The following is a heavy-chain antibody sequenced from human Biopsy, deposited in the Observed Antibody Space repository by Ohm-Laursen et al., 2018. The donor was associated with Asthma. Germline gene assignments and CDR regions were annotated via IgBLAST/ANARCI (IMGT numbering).Heavy chain of an antibody. CDR3: ASQSSGPDFWSGYYYFDY. D-gene: IGHD3-3*01. CDR1: GFSFSEFV. J-gene: IGHJ4*02. Sequence: SLRLSCSASGFSFSEFVMHWVRQAPGKGLEWVAVISYDRSTKYYADSVKGRFTISRDNSKNTLYLQMNSLRAEDTAVYYCASQSSGPDFWSGYYYFDYWGQGTLVTVSS. CDR2: ISYDRSTK. V-gene: IGHV3-30*03.